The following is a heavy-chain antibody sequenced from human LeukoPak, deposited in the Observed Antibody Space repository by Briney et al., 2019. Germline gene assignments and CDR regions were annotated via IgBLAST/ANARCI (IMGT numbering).Heavy chain of an antibody. CDR2: ISYDGSYK. CDR1: GFPFSSYA. CDR3: ARDNKWGDCSSTSCHD. D-gene: IGHD2-2*01. J-gene: IGHJ4*02. V-gene: IGHV3-30-3*01. Sequence: PGRSLRLSCAASGFPFSSYAMHWVRQAPGKGLEWLALISYDGSYKYYADSVTGRFTISRDNPNNTLCLQMNSLRAEDTAVYYCARDNKWGDCSSTSCHDWGQGTLVTVSS.